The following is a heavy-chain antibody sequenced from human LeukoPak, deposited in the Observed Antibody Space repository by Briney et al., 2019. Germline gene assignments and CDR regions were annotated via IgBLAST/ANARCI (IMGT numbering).Heavy chain of an antibody. CDR3: AKLGPPYFDY. CDR2: ISWNSGSI. Sequence: GRSLRLSCAASGFTFDDYAMHWVRQAPGKGLEWVSSISWNSGSIVYADSVKGRFTISRDNAKNTLYLQMNSLRAEDTAVYYCAKLGPPYFDYWGQGTLVTVSS. CDR1: GFTFDDYA. V-gene: IGHV3-9*01. J-gene: IGHJ4*02.